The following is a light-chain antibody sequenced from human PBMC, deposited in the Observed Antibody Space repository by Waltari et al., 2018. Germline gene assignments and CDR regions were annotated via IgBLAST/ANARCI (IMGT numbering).Light chain of an antibody. V-gene: IGKV3-20*01. CDR1: QSVSSRY. Sequence: EIVLTQSPGTLSLSPGERATLSCRDSQSVSSRYLAWYQQKPGQAPRLLIYGASSTATGIPDRFMVSGSGTNCTLTISRLEPEDFAVYYCQQYGSSPPYTFGQGTKLEIK. CDR2: GAS. CDR3: QQYGSSPPYT. J-gene: IGKJ2*01.